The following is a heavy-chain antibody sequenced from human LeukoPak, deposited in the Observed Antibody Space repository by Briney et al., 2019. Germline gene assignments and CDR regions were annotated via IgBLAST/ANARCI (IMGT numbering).Heavy chain of an antibody. CDR3: ARGGRFVGATSLFDY. Sequence: GESLKISCKGSGYSFTSYWIGWVRQMPGKGLEWMGIIYPGDSDTRYGPSFQGQVTISADKSISTAYLQWSSLKASDTAMYYCARGGRFVGATSLFDYWGQGTLVTVSS. D-gene: IGHD1-26*01. J-gene: IGHJ4*02. V-gene: IGHV5-51*01. CDR2: IYPGDSDT. CDR1: GYSFTSYW.